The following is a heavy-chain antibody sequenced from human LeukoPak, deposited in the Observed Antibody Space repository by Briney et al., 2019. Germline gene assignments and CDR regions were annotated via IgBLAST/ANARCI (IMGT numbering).Heavy chain of an antibody. CDR1: GYTFTSYG. Sequence: ASVKVSCKASGYTFTSYGISWVRQAPGQGLEWMGWISAYNGNTNYAQKLQGRVTITTDESTSTAYMELSSLRSEDTAVYYCARDRGQRWRIAAQMDVWGKGTTVTVSS. CDR2: ISAYNGNT. J-gene: IGHJ6*04. V-gene: IGHV1-18*01. CDR3: ARDRGQRWRIAAQMDV. D-gene: IGHD6-6*01.